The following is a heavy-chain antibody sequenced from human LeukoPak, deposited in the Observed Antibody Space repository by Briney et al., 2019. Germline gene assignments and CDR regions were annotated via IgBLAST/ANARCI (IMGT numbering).Heavy chain of an antibody. CDR2: INPNSGGT. D-gene: IGHD2-15*01. V-gene: IGHV1-2*02. CDR1: GYTFTGYY. J-gene: IGHJ4*02. CDR3: ARFRRSGGSPLGLDY. Sequence: ASVKVSCKASGYTFTGYYMHWVRQAPGQGLEWMGWINPNSGGTNYAQKFQGRVTITTDESTNTAYMELSSLRSEDTAVYYCARFRRSGGSPLGLDYWGQGTLVTVSS.